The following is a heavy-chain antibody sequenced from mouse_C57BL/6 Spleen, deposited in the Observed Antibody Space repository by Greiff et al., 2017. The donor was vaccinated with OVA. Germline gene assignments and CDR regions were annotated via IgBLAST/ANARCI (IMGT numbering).Heavy chain of an antibody. CDR3: ARSGYGPAWFAY. CDR2: IYPGSGST. Sequence: QVHVKQPGAELVKPGASVKMSCKASGYTFTSYWITWVKQRPGQGLEWIGDIYPGSGSTNYNEKFKSKATLTVDTSSSTAYMQLSSLTSEDCAVYYCARSGYGPAWFAYWGQGTLVTVSA. V-gene: IGHV1-55*01. CDR1: GYTFTSYW. D-gene: IGHD1-1*02. J-gene: IGHJ3*01.